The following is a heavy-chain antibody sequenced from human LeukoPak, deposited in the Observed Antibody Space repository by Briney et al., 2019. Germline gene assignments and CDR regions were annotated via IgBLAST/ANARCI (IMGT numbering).Heavy chain of an antibody. D-gene: IGHD1-26*01. J-gene: IGHJ1*01. CDR3: ARDFRGGSPQH. CDR1: GFTFSSYS. Sequence: GGSLRLSCAASGFTFSSYSMNWVRQAPGKGLEWVSSISSSSSYIYYADSVKGRFTISRDNAKNSLYLQMNSLRAEDTGVYYCARDFRGGSPQHWGQGTLVTVSS. V-gene: IGHV3-21*01. CDR2: ISSSSSYI.